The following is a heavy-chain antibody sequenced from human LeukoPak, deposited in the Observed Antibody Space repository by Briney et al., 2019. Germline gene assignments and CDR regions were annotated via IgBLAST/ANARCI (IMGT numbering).Heavy chain of an antibody. J-gene: IGHJ6*03. CDR2: VYPGDSDT. D-gene: IGHD1-7*01. Sequence: GESLKISCKASGYTFTSYWIGWVRQMPGKGLEWMGIVYPGDSDTRYSPSFQGQVTISADKSINTAYLHWCRLKTSDTAIYYCARRGLELRGDYDYYTGVWGKGTTVTVSS. CDR3: ARRGLELRGDYDYYTGV. V-gene: IGHV5-51*01. CDR1: GYTFTSYW.